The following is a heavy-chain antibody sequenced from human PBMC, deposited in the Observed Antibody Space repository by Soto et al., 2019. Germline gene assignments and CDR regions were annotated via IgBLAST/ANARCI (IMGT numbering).Heavy chain of an antibody. D-gene: IGHD3-10*01. V-gene: IGHV3-21*01. CDR1: GFTFSTYS. CDR3: ARNSPTYYYGSGTYYKHGMDV. CDR2: ISGSSTYI. J-gene: IGHJ6*02. Sequence: GGSLRLSCTASGFTFSTYSMNWVRQSPGKGLEWVSSISGSSTYIYYADSLKGRFTISRDNAKNSLYLQMSSLRAEDTAVYYCARNSPTYYYGSGTYYKHGMDVWGQGTTVTVSS.